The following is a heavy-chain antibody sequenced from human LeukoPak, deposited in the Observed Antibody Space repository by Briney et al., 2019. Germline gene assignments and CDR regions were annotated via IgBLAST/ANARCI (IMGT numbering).Heavy chain of an antibody. CDR1: GYSFTDYY. CDR2: IDPNSGGT. D-gene: IGHD2-2*01. Sequence: GASVKVSCKASGYSFTDYYINWVRQAPGQGLEWMGRIDPNSGGTNYAQKFQGRVTMTRDTSFSTAYTELSRLGSDDTAVYYCARDSSSTSLPYWGQGTLVTVSS. V-gene: IGHV1-2*06. CDR3: ARDSSSTSLPY. J-gene: IGHJ4*02.